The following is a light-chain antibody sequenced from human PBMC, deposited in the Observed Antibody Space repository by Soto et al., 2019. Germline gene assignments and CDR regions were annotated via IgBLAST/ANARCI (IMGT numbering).Light chain of an antibody. CDR1: QSVSSY. Sequence: EIVSTQSPATLSLSPGERATLSCRASQSVSSYLAWYQQKPGQAPRLLIYDASNRATGIPARFSGSGSGTDFTLTISSLEPEDFAVYYCQQRSNWKITFGQGTRLEIK. J-gene: IGKJ5*01. CDR2: DAS. V-gene: IGKV3-11*01. CDR3: QQRSNWKIT.